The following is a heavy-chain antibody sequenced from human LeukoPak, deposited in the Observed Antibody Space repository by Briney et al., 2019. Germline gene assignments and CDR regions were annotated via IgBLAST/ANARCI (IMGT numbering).Heavy chain of an antibody. V-gene: IGHV3-48*04. Sequence: GGSLRLSCAASGFTFSSYSMNWVRQAPGKGLEWVSYISSSSSTIYYADSVKGRFTISRDNAKNSLYLQMNSLRAEDTAVYYCAKNPWAMVRGVIIKYYYGMDVWGQGTTVTVSS. J-gene: IGHJ6*02. CDR3: AKNPWAMVRGVIIKYYYGMDV. CDR2: ISSSSSTI. D-gene: IGHD3-10*01. CDR1: GFTFSSYS.